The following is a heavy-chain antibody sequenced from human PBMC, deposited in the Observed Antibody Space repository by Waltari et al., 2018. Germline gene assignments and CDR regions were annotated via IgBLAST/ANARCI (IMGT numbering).Heavy chain of an antibody. CDR3: AKGNARGAYSSSWYSAVGMIYMDV. J-gene: IGHJ6*03. CDR1: GFTFSSYA. CDR2: IYSGGST. V-gene: IGHV3-23*03. Sequence: EVQLLESGGGLVQPGGSLRLSCAASGFTFSSYAMSWVRQAPGQGLDWVSGIYSGGSTYYADSVKGRFTISRDKSKNTLYLQMNSLRAEDTAVYYCAKGNARGAYSSSWYSAVGMIYMDVWGKGTTVTVSS. D-gene: IGHD6-13*01.